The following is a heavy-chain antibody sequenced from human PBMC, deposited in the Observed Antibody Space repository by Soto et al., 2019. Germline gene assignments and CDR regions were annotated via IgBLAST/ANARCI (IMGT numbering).Heavy chain of an antibody. J-gene: IGHJ6*02. D-gene: IGHD1-1*01. CDR1: GYIFTSYG. V-gene: IGHV1-18*04. CDR2: INAYTGNT. Sequence: AAVKVSCKASGYIFTSYGVSWVRQAPGQGLEWLAWINAYTGNTHYAQNFQGRVTVTTDTSTSTAYMELRSLRSDDTAVYYCARDLYVPENDYALDVWGQGTTVTVSS. CDR3: ARDLYVPENDYALDV.